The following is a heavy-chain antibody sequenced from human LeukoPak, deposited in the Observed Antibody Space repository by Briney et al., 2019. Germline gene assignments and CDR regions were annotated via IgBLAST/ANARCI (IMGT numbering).Heavy chain of an antibody. CDR1: GFSFSDYY. D-gene: IGHD5-12*01. Sequence: GGSLRLSCAASGFSFSDYYMSWIRQAPGKGLEWVAYITSSGDDIYYADSVKGRFTVSRDNAKNALFLQMNSLRVEDTATYYCASDIVATSGDFWGQGTLVSVSS. CDR2: ITSSGDDI. CDR3: ASDIVATSGDF. J-gene: IGHJ4*02. V-gene: IGHV3-11*01.